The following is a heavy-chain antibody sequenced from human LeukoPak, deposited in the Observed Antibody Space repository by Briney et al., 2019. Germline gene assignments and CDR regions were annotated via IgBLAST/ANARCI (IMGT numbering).Heavy chain of an antibody. CDR3: AKDVYTWNSYFDY. CDR2: ISASGYST. CDR1: GFTFSSYA. Sequence: GGSLRLSCAASGFTFSSYAMSWVRQAPGNGLEWVSAISASGYSTYYADSVKGRFTISRDNSKKTLYLQMNSLRAEDTAIFYCAKDVYTWNSYFDYWGQGTLVTVSS. D-gene: IGHD1-7*01. J-gene: IGHJ4*02. V-gene: IGHV3-23*01.